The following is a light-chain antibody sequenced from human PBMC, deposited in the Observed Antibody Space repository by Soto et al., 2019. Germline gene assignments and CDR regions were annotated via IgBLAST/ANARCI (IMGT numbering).Light chain of an antibody. CDR2: DNN. V-gene: IGLV1-51*01. CDR1: NSNIAANS. J-gene: IGLJ2*01. Sequence: QSVLTQPPSVSAAPGQKVTISCSGSNSNIAANSVSWYQHLPGTTPKLLIYDNNKRPSGIPDRFSGSKSGTSATLGITGLQTGDEADYYCATWDSRLTAEVFGGGTKVTVL. CDR3: ATWDSRLTAEV.